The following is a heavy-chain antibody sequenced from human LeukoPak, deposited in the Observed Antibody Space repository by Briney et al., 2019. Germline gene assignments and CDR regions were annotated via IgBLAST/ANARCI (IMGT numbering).Heavy chain of an antibody. CDR1: GFTFSSYS. D-gene: IGHD6-19*01. J-gene: IGHJ4*02. CDR3: ARGEGAVAGTPGN. V-gene: IGHV3-21*01. Sequence: GGSLRLSCAASGFTFSSYSMNWVRQAPGKGLEWVSSNSSSSSYIYYADSVKGRFTISRDNAKNSLYLQMNSLRAEDTAVYYCARGEGAVAGTPGNWGQGTLVTVSS. CDR2: NSSSSSYI.